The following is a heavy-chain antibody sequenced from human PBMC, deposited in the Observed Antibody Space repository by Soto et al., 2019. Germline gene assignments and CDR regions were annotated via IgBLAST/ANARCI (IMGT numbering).Heavy chain of an antibody. Sequence: ASVKVSCKASGYTFTTYGIHWVRQAPGQRLEWMGWINAGNGNTRYSQNFQGRVTITRDTSASTAYMELSSLKYEDTAVYYCARIFHRDFDYWGQGTLVTVSS. CDR2: INAGNGNT. CDR1: GYTFTTYG. CDR3: ARIFHRDFDY. V-gene: IGHV1-3*01. J-gene: IGHJ4*02. D-gene: IGHD3-10*01.